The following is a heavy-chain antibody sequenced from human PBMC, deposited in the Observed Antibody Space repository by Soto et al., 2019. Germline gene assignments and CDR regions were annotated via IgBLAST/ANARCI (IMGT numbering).Heavy chain of an antibody. Sequence: PGGSLRLSCAASGFTFSSYAMSWVRQAPGKGLEWVSAISGSGGSTYYADSVKGRFTISRDNSKNTLYLQMNSLRAEDTAVYYCAKEITGTLRYYYYYMDVWGKGTTVTVSS. CDR1: GFTFSSYA. J-gene: IGHJ6*03. D-gene: IGHD1-1*01. V-gene: IGHV3-23*01. CDR3: AKEITGTLRYYYYYMDV. CDR2: ISGSGGST.